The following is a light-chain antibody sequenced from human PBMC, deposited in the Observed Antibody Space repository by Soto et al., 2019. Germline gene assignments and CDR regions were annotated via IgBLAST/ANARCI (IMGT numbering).Light chain of an antibody. V-gene: IGLV2-11*01. CDR1: TSDVGAYNL. CDR2: DVI. CDR3: CSYAGNFIWV. Sequence: QSVRTQPRSVSGSPGQSITLSCDGSTSDVGAYNLVSWYQQHPGEAPKLMIYDVIKRPSGVPYRFSGSKSGNTASLTISGLQADDEADYYCCSYAGNFIWVFGGGTKVTVL. J-gene: IGLJ3*02.